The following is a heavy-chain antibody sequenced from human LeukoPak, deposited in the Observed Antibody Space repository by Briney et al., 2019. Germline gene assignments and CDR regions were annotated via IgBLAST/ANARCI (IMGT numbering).Heavy chain of an antibody. CDR1: GFTFSNAW. D-gene: IGHD5-24*01. J-gene: IGHJ3*02. Sequence: PGGSLRHSCAASGFTFSNAWMSWIRQAPGKGLEWVGLIKNKADGGTTEDAAPVKGRFTISRDDSRDTLCLQMNSLKTEDTAMYYCTEMNDRDAFRIWGQGTMVTASS. V-gene: IGHV3-15*01. CDR3: TEMNDRDAFRI. CDR2: IKNKADGGTT.